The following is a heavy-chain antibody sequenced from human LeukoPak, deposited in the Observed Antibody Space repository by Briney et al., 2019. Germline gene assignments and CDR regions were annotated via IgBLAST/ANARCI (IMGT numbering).Heavy chain of an antibody. V-gene: IGHV1-2*02. Sequence: ASVKVSCKTSGYTFTANYMQWVRQAPGQGLEWMGWINPNSVVTRYAQKFQGRVTMTRDTSISTAYMELSRLRSGDTAVYYCARYRCKTTSGCEDTDAFDMWGQGTMVTVSS. CDR1: GYTFTANY. CDR3: ARYRCKTTSGCEDTDAFDM. J-gene: IGHJ3*02. CDR2: INPNSVVT. D-gene: IGHD2/OR15-2a*01.